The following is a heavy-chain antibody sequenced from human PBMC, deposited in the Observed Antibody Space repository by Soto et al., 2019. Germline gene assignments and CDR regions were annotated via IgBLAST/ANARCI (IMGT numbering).Heavy chain of an antibody. CDR3: ARDTGDGTFDF. J-gene: IGHJ4*02. V-gene: IGHV1-69*06. D-gene: IGHD7-27*01. CDR1: AGTISTSL. CDR2: IIPIFGTP. Sequence: GASVKVSCKASAGTISTSLISWVRQAPGQGLEWMGGIIPIFGTPNYAQKFQDRVTISRDTSASTAYMELNSLRSEDTAVYYCARDTGDGTFDFWGQGTLVTVSS.